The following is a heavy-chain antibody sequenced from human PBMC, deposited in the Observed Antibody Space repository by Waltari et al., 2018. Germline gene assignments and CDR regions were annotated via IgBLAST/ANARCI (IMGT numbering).Heavy chain of an antibody. J-gene: IGHJ6*02. CDR2: INSDGTSI. D-gene: IGHD6-19*01. CDR1: GVTCSRFW. V-gene: IGHV3-74*01. Sequence: EVQLVESGGNLVQPGESMRLSWAAYGVTCSRFWMPWVRQGPGKGRVWVSRINSDGTSIGYADSVKGRFTISRDNAKNTLYLQMKSLRAEDTGVYYCASAAPKTYRSPVPGRDYYYGMDVWGQGTTVTVSS. CDR3: ASAAPKTYRSPVPGRDYYYGMDV.